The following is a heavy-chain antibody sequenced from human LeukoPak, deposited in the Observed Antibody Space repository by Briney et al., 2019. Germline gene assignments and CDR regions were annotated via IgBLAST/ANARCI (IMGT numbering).Heavy chain of an antibody. Sequence: ASVKVSCKASGYTFTGYYMHWVRQAPGQGLEWMGWISAYNGNTNYAQKLQGRVTMTTDTSTSTAYMELRSLRSDDTAVYYCARVYYYDSSGCDAFGIWGQGTMVTVSS. CDR1: GYTFTGYY. CDR2: ISAYNGNT. J-gene: IGHJ3*02. D-gene: IGHD3-22*01. CDR3: ARVYYYDSSGCDAFGI. V-gene: IGHV1-18*04.